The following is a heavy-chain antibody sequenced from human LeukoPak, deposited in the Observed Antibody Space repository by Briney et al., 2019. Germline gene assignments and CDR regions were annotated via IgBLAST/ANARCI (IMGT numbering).Heavy chain of an antibody. V-gene: IGHV4-34*01. Sequence: SETLSLTCAVYGGSFSGYYWSWIRQPPGKGLEWIGEINHSGSTNYNPSLKSRVTISVDTSKNQFSLKLSSVTAADTAVYYCARRRLGIRNIFPYYGMDVWGQGTTVTVSS. D-gene: IGHD3-9*01. CDR3: ARRRLGIRNIFPYYGMDV. CDR2: INHSGST. J-gene: IGHJ6*02. CDR1: GGSFSGYY.